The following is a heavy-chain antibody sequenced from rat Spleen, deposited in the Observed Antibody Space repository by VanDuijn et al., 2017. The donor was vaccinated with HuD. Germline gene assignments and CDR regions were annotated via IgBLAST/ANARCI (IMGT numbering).Heavy chain of an antibody. D-gene: IGHD4-4*01. J-gene: IGHJ2*01. CDR3: VREDLGVNH. V-gene: IGHV5S11*01. Sequence: EVQLVESGGGLGQPGRSLKLSCAASGFTFSNYGMAWVRQAPTKGLEWVASISTGGGNTYYRDSVKGRFTISRDNAKSTLYLQMNSLRSEETAIYYCVREDLGVNHWGQGVMVTVSS. CDR1: GFTFSNYG. CDR2: ISTGGGNT.